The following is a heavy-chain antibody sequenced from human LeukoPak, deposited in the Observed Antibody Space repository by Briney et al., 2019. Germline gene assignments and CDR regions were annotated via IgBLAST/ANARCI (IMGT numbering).Heavy chain of an antibody. CDR3: AQDRVSRYGAYDCGGS. J-gene: IGHJ5*02. CDR2: ISGSGDVT. D-gene: IGHD5-12*01. V-gene: IGHV3-23*01. Sequence: GGSLRLSCAVSGFTFSSYAMNWVRQAPGSGPEWVSAISGSGDVTYYADSVKGRFTISRDNSKNTLFLHMNSLRAEDTAIYYCAQDRVSRYGAYDCGGSWGQGTLVTVSS. CDR1: GFTFSSYA.